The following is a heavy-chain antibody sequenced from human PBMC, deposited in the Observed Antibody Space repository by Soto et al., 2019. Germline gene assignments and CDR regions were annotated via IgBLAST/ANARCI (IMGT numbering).Heavy chain of an antibody. D-gene: IGHD3-10*01. J-gene: IGHJ4*02. CDR2: ISRYSSDI. CDR1: GFTFTSYT. CDR3: ARVGAWFGEFDYFDY. Sequence: GGSLRLSCAASGFTFTSYTMNWVRRAPGKGLEGVSSISRYSSDIYYADSVRGRFTISRDNARNSLFLQMDSLRAEDTSVYYCARVGAWFGEFDYFDYWGQGTPVTVSS. V-gene: IGHV3-21*01.